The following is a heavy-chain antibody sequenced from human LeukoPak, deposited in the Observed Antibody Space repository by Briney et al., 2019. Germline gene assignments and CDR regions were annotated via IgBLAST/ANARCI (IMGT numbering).Heavy chain of an antibody. CDR1: GFTFSSYA. CDR3: ARSPPSSAGWLPYFDY. V-gene: IGHV3-30*04. Sequence: GRSLRLSCAASGFTFSSYAMHWVRQAPGKGLEWVAVISYDGSSKYYADSVKGRFTISRDNSKNTLYLQMNSLRAEDTAVYYCARSPPSSAGWLPYFDYWGQGTLVTVSS. J-gene: IGHJ4*02. CDR2: ISYDGSSK. D-gene: IGHD5-24*01.